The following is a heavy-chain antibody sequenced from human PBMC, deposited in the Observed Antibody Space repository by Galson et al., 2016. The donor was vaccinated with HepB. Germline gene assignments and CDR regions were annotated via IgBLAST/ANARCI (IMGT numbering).Heavy chain of an antibody. J-gene: IGHJ3*02. CDR2: MSYDGSHT. D-gene: IGHD2-21*02. CDR1: GFTFSSYG. V-gene: IGHV3-30*18. CDR3: AKESAIHCGGDYAAFDM. Sequence: SLRLSCAASGFTFSSYGMHWVRQAPGKGLEWVAVMSYDGSHTYHAESVKGRFTISRDNSKNTLYLQMNNLRAEDTAVYYCAKESAIHCGGDYAAFDMWGQGMMVSVSS.